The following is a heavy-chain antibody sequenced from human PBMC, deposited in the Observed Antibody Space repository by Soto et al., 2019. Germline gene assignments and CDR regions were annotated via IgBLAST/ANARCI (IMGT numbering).Heavy chain of an antibody. D-gene: IGHD6-13*01. V-gene: IGHV3-48*02. CDR1: GFTFSTYS. Sequence: GGSLRLSCAASGFTFSTYSMKWVRQAPGKGLEWVSYISSSSSTIYYADSVKGRFTISRDNAKNSLYLQMNSLRDEDTAVYYCARGFVPGYSSSWYIFENGMDVWGQGTTVTVSS. CDR3: ARGFVPGYSSSWYIFENGMDV. CDR2: ISSSSSTI. J-gene: IGHJ6*02.